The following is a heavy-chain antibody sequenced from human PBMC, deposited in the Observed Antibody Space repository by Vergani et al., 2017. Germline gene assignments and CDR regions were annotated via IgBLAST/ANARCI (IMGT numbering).Heavy chain of an antibody. CDR2: IIPIFGTA. J-gene: IGHJ4*02. Sequence: QVQLVQSGAEVKKPGSSVKVSCKSSGGTFISYAISWVRHAPGQGLEWMGGIIPIFGTANYEKKFQGRVTITEDKSTSTDYMELSSLRSEDTAVYYCARDVYVSDGDYGPLDYWGQGTRVTVSS. CDR3: ARDVYVSDGDYGPLDY. D-gene: IGHD4-17*01. V-gene: IGHV1-69*06. CDR1: GGTFISYA.